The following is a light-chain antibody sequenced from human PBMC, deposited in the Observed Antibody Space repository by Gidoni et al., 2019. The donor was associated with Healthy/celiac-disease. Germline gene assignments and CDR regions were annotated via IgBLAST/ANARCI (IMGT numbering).Light chain of an antibody. CDR1: KLGDKY. CDR2: QDS. Sequence: SYELTQPPSVSVSPGPTASITCSGDKLGDKYACWYQQKPGQSPVLVIYQDSKRPSGIPGRFSGSNAGNTATLTISGTQAMDEADYYCQAWDSSTAPVFGTGTKVTVL. CDR3: QAWDSSTAPV. J-gene: IGLJ1*01. V-gene: IGLV3-1*01.